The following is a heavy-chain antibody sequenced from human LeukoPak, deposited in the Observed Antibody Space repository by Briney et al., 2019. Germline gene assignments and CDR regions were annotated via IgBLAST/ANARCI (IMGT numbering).Heavy chain of an antibody. CDR1: GDSLSRYS. Sequence: PSETLSLTCAVSGDSLSRYSWTWIRQPPGKGLEWLGEINPSGSPDYNPSLKSRATISVDTSKNQFSLRVASVTAADTAVYYCASVRHDPLDYYYYIDVWGKGTTVTVSS. CDR2: INPSGSP. J-gene: IGHJ6*03. V-gene: IGHV4-34*01. D-gene: IGHD6-6*01. CDR3: ASVRHDPLDYYYYIDV.